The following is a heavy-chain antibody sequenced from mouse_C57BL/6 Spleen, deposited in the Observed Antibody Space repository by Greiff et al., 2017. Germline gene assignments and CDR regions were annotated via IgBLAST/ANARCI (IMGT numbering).Heavy chain of an antibody. CDR2: IDPSDSET. CDR3: ARNPIYYGNTGYFDY. J-gene: IGHJ2*01. V-gene: IGHV1-52*01. D-gene: IGHD2-1*01. CDR1: GYTFTSYW. Sequence: VQLQQPGAELVRPGSSVKLSCKASGYTFTSYWMHWVKQRPIQGLEWIGDIDPSDSETHYNQKFKDKATLTVDKSSSTAYMQLSSLTSEDSAVYYCARNPIYYGNTGYFDYWGQGTTLTVSS.